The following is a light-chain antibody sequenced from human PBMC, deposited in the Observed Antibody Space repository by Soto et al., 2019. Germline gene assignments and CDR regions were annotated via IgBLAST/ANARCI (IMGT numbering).Light chain of an antibody. J-gene: IGKJ1*01. CDR2: DDS. V-gene: IGKV1-5*01. CDR3: QHYNSYSEA. CDR1: QSISSW. Sequence: DIQMTQSPSTLSASVGDRVTITCRASQSISSWLAWYQRKPGRAPNLLIYDDSSLQSGVPSRFSGSGSGTEFTLTISSLQPDDFATYYCQHYNSYSEAFGQGTKVDIK.